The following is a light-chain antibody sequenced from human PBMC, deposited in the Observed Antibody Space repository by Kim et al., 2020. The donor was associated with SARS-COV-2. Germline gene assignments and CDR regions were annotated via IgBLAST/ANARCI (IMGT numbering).Light chain of an antibody. V-gene: IGLV2-14*01. CDR3: SSYVGFGGVS. Sequence: QSALTQPASVSGSPGQSITISCTGSSSDIGGYNYVSWFQQYPGQAPKLIIFEINNRPSGISSRFSGSRSGNAASLTISGLQTEDEADYFCSSYVGFGGVSFGGGTQLTVL. J-gene: IGLJ2*01. CDR1: SSDIGGYNY. CDR2: EIN.